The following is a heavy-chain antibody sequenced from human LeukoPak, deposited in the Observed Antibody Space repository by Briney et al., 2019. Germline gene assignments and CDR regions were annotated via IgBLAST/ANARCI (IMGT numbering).Heavy chain of an antibody. V-gene: IGHV1-24*01. D-gene: IGHD4-11*01. J-gene: IGHJ4*02. Sequence: ASVKVSCKVSGYTLTELSMHWVRQAPGKGLEWMGGFDPEDGETIYAQKFQGRVTMTEDTSTDTAYMELSSLRSEDTAVYYCATFYSNYPHADYWGQGTLVTASS. CDR1: GYTLTELS. CDR2: FDPEDGET. CDR3: ATFYSNYPHADY.